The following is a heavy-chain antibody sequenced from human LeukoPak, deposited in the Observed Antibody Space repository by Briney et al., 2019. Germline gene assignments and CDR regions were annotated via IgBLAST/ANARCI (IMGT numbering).Heavy chain of an antibody. J-gene: IGHJ4*02. D-gene: IGHD1-26*01. CDR2: IDHRNDNT. Sequence: ASVKVSCKASGYTFSMYGISWVRQAPGQGLEWMGWIDHRNDNTNYAQSFQGRVTITRDTSTSTAYMELRSLTSDDTAIYYCARDRSNSDYWGQETLVTVSS. CDR3: ARDRSNSDY. V-gene: IGHV1-18*01. CDR1: GYTFSMYG.